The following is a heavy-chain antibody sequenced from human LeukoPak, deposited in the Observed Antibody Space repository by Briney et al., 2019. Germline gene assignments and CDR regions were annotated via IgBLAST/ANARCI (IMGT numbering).Heavy chain of an antibody. CDR3: ARGMSMVRGVIIPRYYYYGMDV. J-gene: IGHJ6*02. CDR2: MNPNRGNT. CDR1: GYTFTDYY. D-gene: IGHD3-10*01. V-gene: IGHV1-8*02. Sequence: ASVKVSCKASGYTFTDYYIHWVRQATGQGLEWMGWMNPNRGNTGYAQKFQGRVTMTRNTSISTAYMELSSLRSEDTAVYYCARGMSMVRGVIIPRYYYYGMDVWGQGTTVTVSS.